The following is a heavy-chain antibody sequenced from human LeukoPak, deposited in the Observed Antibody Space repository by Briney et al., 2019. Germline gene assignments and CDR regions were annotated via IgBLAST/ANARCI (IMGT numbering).Heavy chain of an antibody. D-gene: IGHD6-13*01. J-gene: IGHJ4*02. Sequence: SETLSLTCTVSGGSISSYYWSWIRQPPGKGLERIGYIYYSGSTNYNPSLKSRVTISVDTSKNQFSLKLSSVTAADTAVYYCARASGYSSSWPPDYWGQGTLVTVSS. CDR3: ARASGYSSSWPPDY. CDR1: GGSISSYY. CDR2: IYYSGST. V-gene: IGHV4-59*01.